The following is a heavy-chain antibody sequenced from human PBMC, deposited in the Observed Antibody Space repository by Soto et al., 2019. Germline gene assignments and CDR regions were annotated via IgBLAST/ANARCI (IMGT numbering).Heavy chain of an antibody. CDR3: ARTPLL. Sequence: SETLSLTCAVYGGSFSGYYWSWIRQHPGKGLEWIGYIYYSGSTYYNYYNPSLKSRVTISVDTSKNQFSLKLSSVTAADTAVYYCARTPLLWGQGTLVTVSS. D-gene: IGHD1-26*01. V-gene: IGHV4-31*11. CDR1: GGSFSGYY. J-gene: IGHJ4*02. CDR2: IYYSGST.